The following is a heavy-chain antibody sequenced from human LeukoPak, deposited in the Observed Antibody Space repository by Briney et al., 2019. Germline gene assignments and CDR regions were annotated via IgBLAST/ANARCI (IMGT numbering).Heavy chain of an antibody. D-gene: IGHD4-17*01. Sequence: GASVKVSCKASGYTFTSYDINWVRQATGQGLEWMGYMDPYSGNTGYAQNFQGRVTLTRNTSISTAYMELSSLRSEDTAVYYCARVGAFSVTYYSPWFDPWGQGTLVTVSS. CDR2: MDPYSGNT. CDR1: GYTFTSYD. CDR3: ARVGAFSVTYYSPWFDP. J-gene: IGHJ5*02. V-gene: IGHV1-8*03.